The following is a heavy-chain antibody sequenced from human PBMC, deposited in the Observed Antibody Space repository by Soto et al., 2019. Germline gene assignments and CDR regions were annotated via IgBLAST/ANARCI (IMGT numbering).Heavy chain of an antibody. CDR2: IKSKTEGGTT. D-gene: IGHD6-19*01. CDR3: TTDLLYSSGWYYDAFDI. CDR1: GFTFSNAW. J-gene: IGHJ3*02. V-gene: IGHV3-15*01. Sequence: EVQLVESGGGLVKPGGSLRLSCEASGFTFSNAWLSWARQAQGKGREWVGRIKSKTEGGTTDYAAPVKGRFTISRDDSKNTLYLQMNRLKTEDTAVYYCTTDLLYSSGWYYDAFDIWGQGTMVTVSS.